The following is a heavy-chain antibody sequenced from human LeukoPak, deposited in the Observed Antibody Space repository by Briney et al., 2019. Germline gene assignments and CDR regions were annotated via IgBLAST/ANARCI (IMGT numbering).Heavy chain of an antibody. V-gene: IGHV4-39*01. CDR2: IYYSGST. J-gene: IGHJ3*02. CDR1: GGSISSSSYY. Sequence: PSETLSLTCTVSGGSISSSSYYWGWIRRPPGKGREWIGRIYYSGSTYYNPSLKSRVTISVDTSKNQFSLKLSSVTAADTAVYYCARHYYFWSDADDAFDIWGQGTMVTVS. D-gene: IGHD3-3*01. CDR3: ARHYYFWSDADDAFDI.